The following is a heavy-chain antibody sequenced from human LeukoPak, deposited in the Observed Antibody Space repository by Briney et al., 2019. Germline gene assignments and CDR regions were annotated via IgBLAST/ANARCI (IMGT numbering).Heavy chain of an antibody. Sequence: PSETLSLTCTVSAVSISSSRYYWGWIRQPPGKGLEWIGSIYDGGSTYYNPSLKSRVTISVDTSKNQFSLKLSSVTAAGTAVYYCARDQPLDPRNTLRSNWFDPWGLGTLVTVSS. CDR2: IYDGGST. J-gene: IGHJ5*02. CDR1: AVSISSSRYY. D-gene: IGHD3-3*01. CDR3: ARDQPLDPRNTLRSNWFDP. V-gene: IGHV4-39*07.